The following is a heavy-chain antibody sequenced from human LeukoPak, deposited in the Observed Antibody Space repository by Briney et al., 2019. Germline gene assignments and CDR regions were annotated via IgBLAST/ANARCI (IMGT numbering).Heavy chain of an antibody. D-gene: IGHD3-10*01. J-gene: IGHJ4*02. CDR1: GFTFSSYG. CDR2: IRYDGSNK. CDR3: AKVRDYSASGSYHHFDY. V-gene: IGHV3-30*02. Sequence: GGSLRLSCAASGFTFSSYGMHWVRQAPGKGLEWVAFIRYDGSNKYYADSVKGRFTISRDNSKNTLYLQMNSLRAEDTAVYFCAKVRDYSASGSYHHFDYWGQGTLVTVSS.